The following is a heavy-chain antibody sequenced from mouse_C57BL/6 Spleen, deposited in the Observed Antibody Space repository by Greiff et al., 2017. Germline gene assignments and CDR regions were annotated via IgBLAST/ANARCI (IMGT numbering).Heavy chain of an antibody. Sequence: QVQLQQSGAELMKPGASVKLSCKATGYTFTGYWLEWVKQRPGHGLEWIGEILPGRGSTNYNEKFKGKATFTADTSSNTAYMQLSSLTTEDSAIYDCARPGVYYGNSGAMDDWGQGTSVTVSS. CDR1: GYTFTGYW. D-gene: IGHD2-1*01. CDR3: ARPGVYYGNSGAMDD. CDR2: ILPGRGST. V-gene: IGHV1-9*01. J-gene: IGHJ4*01.